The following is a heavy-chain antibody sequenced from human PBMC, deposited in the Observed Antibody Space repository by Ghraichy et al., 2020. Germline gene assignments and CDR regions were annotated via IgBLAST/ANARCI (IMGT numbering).Heavy chain of an antibody. V-gene: IGHV3-66*01. D-gene: IGHD6-19*01. CDR1: GFTVSSNY. Sequence: GESLRLSCAASGFTVSSNYMSWVRQAPGKGLEWVSVIYSGGSTYYADSVKGRFTISRDNSKNTLYLQMNSLRAEDTAVYYCARWTNPDSSGWYYYFDYWGQGTLVTVSS. J-gene: IGHJ4*02. CDR2: IYSGGST. CDR3: ARWTNPDSSGWYYYFDY.